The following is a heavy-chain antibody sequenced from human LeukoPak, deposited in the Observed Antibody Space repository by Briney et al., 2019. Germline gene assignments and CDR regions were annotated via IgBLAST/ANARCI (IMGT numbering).Heavy chain of an antibody. CDR1: GFTFNDYY. Sequence: GGSLRLSCAASGFTFNDYYMSLIRQAPGKGLEWLSYINIGGTNTHYADSVKGRFTNSRDNAKKSLYLEMNNRRAEDTAVDCCATDGDGFDTWGQGVLVTVSS. CDR2: INIGGTNT. CDR3: ATDGDGFDT. V-gene: IGHV3-11*01. J-gene: IGHJ5*02.